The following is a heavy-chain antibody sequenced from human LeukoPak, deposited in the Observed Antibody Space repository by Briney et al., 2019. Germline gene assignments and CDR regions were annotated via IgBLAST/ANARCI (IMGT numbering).Heavy chain of an antibody. V-gene: IGHV4-31*03. CDR1: GGSISSGGYY. J-gene: IGHJ6*02. CDR2: IHYSGST. CDR3: ARVGSSYGMDV. Sequence: SETLSLTCTVSGGSISSGGYYWSWIRQHPGKGLEWIGYIHYSGSTYYNPSLKSRVTISVDTSKNQFSLKLSSVTAADTAVYYCARVGSSYGMDVWGQGTTVTVSS. D-gene: IGHD3-10*01.